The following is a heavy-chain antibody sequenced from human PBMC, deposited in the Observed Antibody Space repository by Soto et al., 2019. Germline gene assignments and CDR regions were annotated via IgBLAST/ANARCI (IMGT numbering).Heavy chain of an antibody. D-gene: IGHD6-19*01. CDR2: INHSGST. J-gene: IGHJ6*02. CDR1: GGSFSGYY. V-gene: IGHV4-34*01. CDR3: ARGSSGWYGYYYYGMDV. Sequence: SETLSLTCAVYGGSFSGYYWSWIRRPPGKGLEWIGEINHSGSTNYNPSLKSRVTISVDTSKNQFSLKLSSVTAADTAVYYCARGSSGWYGYYYYGMDVWGQGTTVTVSS.